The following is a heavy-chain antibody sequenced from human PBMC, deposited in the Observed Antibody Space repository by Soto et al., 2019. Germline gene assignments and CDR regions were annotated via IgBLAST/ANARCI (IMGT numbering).Heavy chain of an antibody. J-gene: IGHJ3*02. V-gene: IGHV6-1*01. D-gene: IGHD6-13*01. CDR1: GGSVSSNSAA. CDR3: ARDMPNVYSSNFHAFDI. Sequence: TLSLTCAISGGSVSSNSAAWNCIRQSPSRGLEWLGRTYYRSKWYNDYAVSVKSRITINPDTSKNQFSLQPNSVTPEDTAVYYCARDMPNVYSSNFHAFDIWGQGTMVTVSS. CDR2: TYYRSKWYN.